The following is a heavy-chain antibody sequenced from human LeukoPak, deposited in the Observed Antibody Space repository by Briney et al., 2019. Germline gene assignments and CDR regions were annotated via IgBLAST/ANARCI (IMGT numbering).Heavy chain of an antibody. CDR3: ARRSSGPLYYYYYYMDV. D-gene: IGHD3-22*01. Sequence: PGGSLRLSCAASGFTFSSYWMHWVRQAPGKGLVWVSRINSGGSSTSYADSVKGRFTISRDNAKNTLYLQMNSLRAEDTAVYYCARRSSGPLYYYYYYMDVWGKGTTVTVSS. CDR1: GFTFSSYW. V-gene: IGHV3-74*01. CDR2: INSGGSST. J-gene: IGHJ6*03.